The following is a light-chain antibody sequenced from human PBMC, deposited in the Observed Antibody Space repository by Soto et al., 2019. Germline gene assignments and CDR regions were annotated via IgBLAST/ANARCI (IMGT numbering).Light chain of an antibody. V-gene: IGLV2-14*01. CDR1: SSDLDHYNY. CDR2: EVS. J-gene: IGLJ2*01. Sequence: QSALTQPASVSGSPGQSITISCSGTSSDLDHYNYISWYQQHPGKAPKLMIYEVSHRLSGVSNRFSGSKSGYTASLTISGRQDEDEADYYCTSSLSNSVVVFGGGTKVTVL. CDR3: TSSLSNSVVV.